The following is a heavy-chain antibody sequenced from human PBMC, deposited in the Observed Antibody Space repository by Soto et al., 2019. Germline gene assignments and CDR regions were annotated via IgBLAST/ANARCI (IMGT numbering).Heavy chain of an antibody. CDR1: GFTFSNYA. V-gene: IGHV3-30*04. CDR3: VSSDSSGYTINNWFDP. Sequence: GSLRLSCSASGFTFSNYALHWVRQAPGKGLEWVAIISYDGRNMYYADSVKGRFTISRDNSKNTLYLQMNSLRSEDTAVYYCVSSDSSGYTINNWFDPWGPGTLVTVSS. CDR2: ISYDGRNM. D-gene: IGHD3-22*01. J-gene: IGHJ5*02.